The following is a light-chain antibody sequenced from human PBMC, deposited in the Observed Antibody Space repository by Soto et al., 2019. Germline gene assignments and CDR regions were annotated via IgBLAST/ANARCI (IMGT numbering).Light chain of an antibody. CDR3: SSYAASNNL. V-gene: IGLV2-8*01. Sequence: QSALTQPPSASGSPGQSATISCTGTSSDVGGYNYVSWYQQHPGKAPKVMIYEVNKRPSGVPDRFSGSKSGNTASLTVSGLQAEDEADYYCSSYAASNNLFGGGTKLTVL. J-gene: IGLJ3*02. CDR2: EVN. CDR1: SSDVGGYNY.